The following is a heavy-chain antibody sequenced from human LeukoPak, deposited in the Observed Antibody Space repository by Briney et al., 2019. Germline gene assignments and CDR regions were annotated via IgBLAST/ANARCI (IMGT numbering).Heavy chain of an antibody. D-gene: IGHD1-1*01. Sequence: ASVKVSCKASGYTFTSYGISWVRQAPGQGLEWMGWISAYNGNTNYAQKFQGRITITRDTSASTAYIDLRSLRSEDTAVYYRAIQQQLGRVGDFWGQGTLVTVSS. J-gene: IGHJ4*02. CDR1: GYTFTSYG. V-gene: IGHV1-18*01. CDR2: ISAYNGNT. CDR3: AIQQQLGRVGDF.